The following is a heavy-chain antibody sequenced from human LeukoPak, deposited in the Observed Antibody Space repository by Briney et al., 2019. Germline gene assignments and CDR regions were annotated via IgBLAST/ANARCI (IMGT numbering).Heavy chain of an antibody. Sequence: ASVKVSCKASGYTFTGYYMHWVRQAPGQGLEWMGWINPNSGGTNYAQKFQGRVTMTRDTSISTAYMELSRLRSDDTAVYYCARVGGVYYGSGSSFPFDYWGQGTLVIVSS. CDR2: INPNSGGT. J-gene: IGHJ4*02. D-gene: IGHD3-10*01. CDR3: ARVGGVYYGSGSSFPFDY. V-gene: IGHV1-2*02. CDR1: GYTFTGYY.